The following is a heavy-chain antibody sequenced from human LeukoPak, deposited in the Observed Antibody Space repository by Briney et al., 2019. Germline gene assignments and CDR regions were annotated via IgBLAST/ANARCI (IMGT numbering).Heavy chain of an antibody. CDR3: GRYYLEGRCFDY. CDR2: INPNSGGT. V-gene: IGHV1-2*02. Sequence: GASVKVSCKASGYTFTGYYMHWVRQAPGQGLEWMGWINPNSGGTNYAQKFQGRVTMTRDTSISTAYMELSRLRSDDTAVYYCGRYYLEGRCFDYWGQGTLVTVSS. D-gene: IGHD3-16*01. CDR1: GYTFTGYY. J-gene: IGHJ4*02.